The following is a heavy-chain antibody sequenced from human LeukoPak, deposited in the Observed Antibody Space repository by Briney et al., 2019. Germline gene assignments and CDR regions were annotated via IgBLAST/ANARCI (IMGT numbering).Heavy chain of an antibody. CDR1: GYTFTVYY. Sequence: GASVTVSCMASGYTFTVYYMHWVRQAPGQGLEWMGWINPNSGGTNYAQKFQGRVTMTRDTSISTAYMELSRLRSDDTAVYYCATPKAYDFWSGYDGAFDIWGQGTMVTVSS. CDR2: INPNSGGT. D-gene: IGHD3-3*01. CDR3: ATPKAYDFWSGYDGAFDI. J-gene: IGHJ3*02. V-gene: IGHV1-2*02.